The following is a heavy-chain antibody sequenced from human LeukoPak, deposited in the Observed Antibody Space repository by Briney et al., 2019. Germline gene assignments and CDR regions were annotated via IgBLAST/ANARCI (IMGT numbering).Heavy chain of an antibody. CDR3: ARGRPLYCSGGSCYIDY. CDR1: GYTFSANG. V-gene: IGHV1-18*01. Sequence: ASVKVSCKASGYTFSANGITWVRQAPGQGLEWMGWINPNNGDTVYAQMFYGRVTMTTDTSTSTAYMELRSLRSDDTAVYYCARGRPLYCSGGSCYIDYWGQGTLVTVSS. CDR2: INPNNGDT. J-gene: IGHJ4*02. D-gene: IGHD2-15*01.